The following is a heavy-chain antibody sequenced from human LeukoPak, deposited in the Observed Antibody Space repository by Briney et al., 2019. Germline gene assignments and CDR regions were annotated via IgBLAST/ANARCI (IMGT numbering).Heavy chain of an antibody. CDR2: IIPILGIA. CDR1: GGTFSSYT. V-gene: IGHV1-69*02. J-gene: IGHJ6*02. CDR3: ASGGSTVTHYYGMDV. Sequence: SVKVSCKASGGTFSSYTISWVRQAPGQGLEWMGRIIPILGIANYAQKFQGRVTITADKSTSTAYMELSSLRSEDTAVYYCASGGSTVTHYYGMDVWGQGTTVTVSS. D-gene: IGHD4-17*01.